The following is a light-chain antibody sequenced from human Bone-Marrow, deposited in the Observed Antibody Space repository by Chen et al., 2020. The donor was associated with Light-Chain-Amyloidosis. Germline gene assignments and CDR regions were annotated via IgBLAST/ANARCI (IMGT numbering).Light chain of an antibody. Sequence: DIQMTQSPSSLSVSVGDRVTLTCRASQAIGNFLAWYQQRPGKVPEILIYAASTLQPGVPSRFSGSGSGTLCTLTITSLQPEDVATYYCQTYNTAPHLTFGGGTKVEIK. CDR2: AAS. CDR3: QTYNTAPHLT. V-gene: IGKV1-27*01. J-gene: IGKJ4*01. CDR1: QAIGNF.